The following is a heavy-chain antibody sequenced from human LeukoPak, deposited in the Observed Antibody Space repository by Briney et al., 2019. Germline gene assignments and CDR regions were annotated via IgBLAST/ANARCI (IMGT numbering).Heavy chain of an antibody. Sequence: SETLSLTCTVSGGSISSYYWSWIRQPPGKGLEWIAYVSDIGSTNYNPSLKSRVTISLDTSKNQFSLKLSSVTAADTAVYYCAGHHPRNTVDFWGQGTLVTVSS. V-gene: IGHV4-59*08. CDR1: GGSISSYY. CDR3: AGHHPRNTVDF. D-gene: IGHD2-8*02. J-gene: IGHJ4*02. CDR2: VSDIGST.